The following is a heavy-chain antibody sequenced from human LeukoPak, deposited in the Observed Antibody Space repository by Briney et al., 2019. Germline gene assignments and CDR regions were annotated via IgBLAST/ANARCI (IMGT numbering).Heavy chain of an antibody. J-gene: IGHJ6*02. Sequence: ASVKVSCKASGYTFTSYGISWVRQAPGQGLEWMGWISAYNGNTNYAQKLQGRVTMTTDTSTSTAYMELRSLRSDDTAVYYCARSETYYYGSGSYYTGMDVWGQGTTVTVSS. CDR2: ISAYNGNT. D-gene: IGHD3-10*01. V-gene: IGHV1-18*01. CDR3: ARSETYYYGSGSYYTGMDV. CDR1: GYTFTSYG.